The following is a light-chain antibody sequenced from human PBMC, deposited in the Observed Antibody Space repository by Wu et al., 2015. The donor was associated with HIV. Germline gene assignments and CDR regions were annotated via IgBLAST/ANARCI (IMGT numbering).Light chain of an antibody. V-gene: IGKV3-11*01. CDR3: QQRSNWPLT. Sequence: PREGSHPPPRRAESECSAALSLVPTRNLGHGSHGSSIYDTSNRATGIPARFSGSGSGTDFTLTISSLEPEDFAVYYCQQRSNWPLTFGGGTKVEIK. CDR2: DTS. CDR1: ECSAA. J-gene: IGKJ4*01.